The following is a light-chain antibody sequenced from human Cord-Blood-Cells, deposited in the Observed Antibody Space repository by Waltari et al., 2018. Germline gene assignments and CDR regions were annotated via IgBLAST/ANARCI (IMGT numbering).Light chain of an antibody. CDR2: DVS. V-gene: IGLV2-11*01. Sequence: QSALTQPRSVSGSPGQSVTISCTGTSSDFGGYNYVSWYQQHPGKAPKLMIYDVSKRPSGVPVRFSGSKAGNTASLTISGLQAEDEADYYCCSYAGSYTHVVFGGGTKLTVL. J-gene: IGLJ2*01. CDR3: CSYAGSYTHVV. CDR1: SSDFGGYNY.